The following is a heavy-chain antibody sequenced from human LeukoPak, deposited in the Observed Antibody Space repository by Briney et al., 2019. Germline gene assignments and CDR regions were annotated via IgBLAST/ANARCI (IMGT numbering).Heavy chain of an antibody. CDR3: AKDGPFRLGELSYYFDY. D-gene: IGHD3-16*02. CDR1: GFTFSSYS. V-gene: IGHV3-48*04. CDR2: ISSSGSTI. Sequence: GSLRLSCAASGFTFSSYSMNWVRQAPGKGLEWVSYISSSGSTIYYADSVKGRFTISRDNAKNSLYLQMNSLRAEDTAVYYCAKDGPFRLGELSYYFDYWGQGTLVTVSS. J-gene: IGHJ4*02.